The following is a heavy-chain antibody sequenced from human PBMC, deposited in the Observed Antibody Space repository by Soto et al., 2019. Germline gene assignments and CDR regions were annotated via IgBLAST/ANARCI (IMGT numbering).Heavy chain of an antibody. Sequence: ASVKVSCKASGYTFTGYYMHWVRQAPGQGLEWMGWINPNSGGTNYAQKFQGRVTMTRGTSISTAYMELSRLRSDDTAVYYCARNPRYIVVVVESDYWGQGTLVTVSS. J-gene: IGHJ4*02. CDR3: ARNPRYIVVVVESDY. CDR2: INPNSGGT. V-gene: IGHV1-2*02. CDR1: GYTFTGYY. D-gene: IGHD3-22*01.